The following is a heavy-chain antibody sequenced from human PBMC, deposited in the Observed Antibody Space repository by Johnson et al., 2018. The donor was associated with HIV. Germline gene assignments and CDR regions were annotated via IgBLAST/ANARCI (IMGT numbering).Heavy chain of an antibody. CDR3: AKDVGDGYNRWGGFDF. CDR2: LSYDGGSK. Sequence: VQLVESGGGVVQPGRSLRLSCAASGFTFSSYAMHWVRQAPGKGLEWVAVLSYDGGSKYYLASVTGRFTLSRDNSKNTLYLQMTSLRVEDAAVYYCAKDVGDGYNRWGGFDFWGQGTMVTVST. J-gene: IGHJ3*01. V-gene: IGHV3-30*04. D-gene: IGHD5-24*01. CDR1: GFTFSSYA.